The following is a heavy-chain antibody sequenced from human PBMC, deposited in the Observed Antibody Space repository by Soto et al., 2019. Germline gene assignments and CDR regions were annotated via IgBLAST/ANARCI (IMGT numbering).Heavy chain of an antibody. J-gene: IGHJ6*03. D-gene: IGHD2-15*01. CDR3: ARVSVSHARYCSGGSCYSDYYYMDV. V-gene: IGHV4-59*01. Sequence: SETLSLTCTVSGGSISSYYWSWIRQPPGKGLEWIGYIYYSGSTNYNPSLKSRVTISVDTSKNQFSLKLSSVTAADTAVYYCARVSVSHARYCSGGSCYSDYYYMDVWGKGTTVTVSS. CDR1: GGSISSYY. CDR2: IYYSGST.